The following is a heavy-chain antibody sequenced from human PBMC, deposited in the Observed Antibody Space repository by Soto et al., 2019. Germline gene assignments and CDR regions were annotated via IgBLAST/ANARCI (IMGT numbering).Heavy chain of an antibody. CDR2: VYYRGRS. CDR3: VSQRTTVPTQAYFDY. Sequence: PSETLSLTCTVSVGSVTNSSYYWGWIRQSPGKGLEWIGSVYYRGRSYSKSSVKSRVTISVDTSKNRFSLSLNSVTASDTAVYFCVSQRTTVPTQAYFDYWGPGALVT. D-gene: IGHD4-17*01. CDR1: VGSVTNSSYY. V-gene: IGHV4-39*01. J-gene: IGHJ4*02.